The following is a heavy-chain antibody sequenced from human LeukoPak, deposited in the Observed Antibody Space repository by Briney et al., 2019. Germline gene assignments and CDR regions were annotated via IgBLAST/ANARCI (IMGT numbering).Heavy chain of an antibody. CDR1: GYTFITNDY. Sequence: ASVKVSCTASGYTFITNDYIYWVRQAPGQGLEWMGIINPSAGSTSYAQKFQGRVTMTRDTSTNTVYIELSSLRSDDTAVYYCARGPYSSSSYYYDYRGQGTPVTVSS. CDR3: ARGPYSSSSYYYDY. V-gene: IGHV1-46*01. J-gene: IGHJ4*02. D-gene: IGHD6-6*01. CDR2: INPSAGST.